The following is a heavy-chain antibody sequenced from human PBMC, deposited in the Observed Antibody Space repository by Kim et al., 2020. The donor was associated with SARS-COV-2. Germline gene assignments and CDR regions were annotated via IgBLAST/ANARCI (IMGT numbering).Heavy chain of an antibody. J-gene: IGHJ3*02. D-gene: IGHD6-19*01. Sequence: EAQKFQGRVTMTRDTSISTAYMELSRLRSDDTAVYYCARDLGSGSGAFDIWGQGTMVTVSS. CDR3: ARDLGSGSGAFDI. V-gene: IGHV1-2*02.